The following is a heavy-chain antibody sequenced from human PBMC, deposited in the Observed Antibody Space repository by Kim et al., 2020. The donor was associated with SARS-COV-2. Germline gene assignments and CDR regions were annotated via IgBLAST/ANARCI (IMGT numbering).Heavy chain of an antibody. CDR1: EFTFSNYG. CDR2: ISDDGTKK. CDR3: AKGPPTSPYYYYGMDV. D-gene: IGHD1-26*01. V-gene: IGHV3-30*18. J-gene: IGHJ6*01. Sequence: GGSLRLSCAASEFTFSNYGMHWVRQAPGKGLEWVASISDDGTKKFYADSEKGRFTISRDNSKNTLYLQMSSLRVEDTAVYFCAKGPPTSPYYYYGMDVWGQGSTVTVSS.